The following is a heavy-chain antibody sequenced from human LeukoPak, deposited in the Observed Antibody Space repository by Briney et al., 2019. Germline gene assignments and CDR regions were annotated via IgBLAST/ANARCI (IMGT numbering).Heavy chain of an antibody. CDR2: IWYDGSNK. D-gene: IGHD6-6*01. CDR3: AKDRDFQFSIAARGPFDY. J-gene: IGHJ4*02. Sequence: GGSLRLSCAASGFTFSSYGMHWVRQAPGKGLEWVAVIWYDGSNKYYADSVKGRFTISRDNSKNTLYLQMNSLRAEDTAVYYCAKDRDFQFSIAARGPFDYWGQGTLVTVSS. CDR1: GFTFSSYG. V-gene: IGHV3-33*06.